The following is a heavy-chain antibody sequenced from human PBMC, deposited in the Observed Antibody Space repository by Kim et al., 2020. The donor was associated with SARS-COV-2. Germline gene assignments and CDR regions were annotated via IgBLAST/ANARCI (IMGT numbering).Heavy chain of an antibody. J-gene: IGHJ6*02. Sequence: DSVKGRFTISRDNSKNTLYLQMNSLRAEDTAVYYCARARARSYYYYGMDVWGQGTTVTVSS. V-gene: IGHV3-30*01. CDR3: ARARARSYYYYGMDV.